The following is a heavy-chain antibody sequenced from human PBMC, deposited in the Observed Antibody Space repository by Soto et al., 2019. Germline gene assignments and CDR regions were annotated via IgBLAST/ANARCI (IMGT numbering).Heavy chain of an antibody. Sequence: GSSVNDSFKASLCIYSSYAISWVRQAAGQGLEWMGGIIPIFGTANYAKKFQGRVTINADDSPCTAYMGLSSLRSEDTAVYYCARGLYRSGWYGCFDPWGQGTLVTVSS. D-gene: IGHD6-19*01. J-gene: IGHJ5*02. CDR1: LCIYSSYA. CDR2: IIPIFGTA. V-gene: IGHV1-69*13. CDR3: ARGLYRSGWYGCFDP.